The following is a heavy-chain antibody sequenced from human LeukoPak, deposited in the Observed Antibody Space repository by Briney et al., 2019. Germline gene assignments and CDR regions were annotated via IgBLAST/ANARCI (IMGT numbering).Heavy chain of an antibody. CDR1: GFTFSSYA. D-gene: IGHD3-16*01. CDR2: ITGSGTNT. J-gene: IGHJ5*02. V-gene: IGHV3-23*01. Sequence: GGSLRLSCAASGFTFSSYAMGWVRQGPGKGLDWVSTITGSGTNTYYADSVKGRFTISRDDSKNTLYLQMNSLRAEDTAIYYCAQSRGGWFDPWGQGTLVTVSS. CDR3: AQSRGGWFDP.